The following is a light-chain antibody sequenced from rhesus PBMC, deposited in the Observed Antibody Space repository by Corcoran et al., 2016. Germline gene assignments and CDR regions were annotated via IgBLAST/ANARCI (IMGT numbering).Light chain of an antibody. J-gene: IGKJ4*01. V-gene: IGKV1-74*01. CDR3: QHSYGTPLT. CDR1: ENVNTY. CDR2: KAS. Sequence: DIQMTQSPSSLSASVGDRVTITCRASENVNTYLHWYQQKPWKTPKLLIYKASTLQSGVPSRFSGSGSGTDFTLTISSLQPEDFATYYCQHSYGTPLTFGGGTKVELK.